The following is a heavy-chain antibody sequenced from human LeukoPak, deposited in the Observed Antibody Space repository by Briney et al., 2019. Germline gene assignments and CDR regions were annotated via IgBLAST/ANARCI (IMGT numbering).Heavy chain of an antibody. J-gene: IGHJ3*02. Sequence: SETLSLTCTVSGGSISGYYWSWIRQPPGKGLEWIAYIYYNGISNYNPSLKSRVIISVDSSKNQLSLKLTSVTAADTAVYYCASYSSGYDAFDIWGQGTMVTVSS. D-gene: IGHD6-19*01. CDR1: GGSISGYY. V-gene: IGHV4-59*01. CDR3: ASYSSGYDAFDI. CDR2: IYYNGIS.